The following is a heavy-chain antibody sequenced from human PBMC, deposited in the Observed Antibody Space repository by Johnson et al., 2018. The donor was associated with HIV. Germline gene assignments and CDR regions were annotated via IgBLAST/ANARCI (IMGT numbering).Heavy chain of an antibody. CDR1: GFTFDDYA. CDR2: ISWNSGRI. CDR3: VRDDYAFHI. J-gene: IGHJ3*02. Sequence: VQLVESGGGLVQPGRSLRLSCAASGFTFDDYAMHWVRQAPGKGLEWVSVISWNSGRIGYAASVKGRFTISRDNAKNSLYLQMNSLRPDETAVYYCVRDDYAFHIWGQGTVVTVSS. V-gene: IGHV3-9*01.